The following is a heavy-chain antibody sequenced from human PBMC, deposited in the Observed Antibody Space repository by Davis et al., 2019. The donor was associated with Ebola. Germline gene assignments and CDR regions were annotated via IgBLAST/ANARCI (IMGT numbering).Heavy chain of an antibody. J-gene: IGHJ4*02. CDR3: ARVNSLGDFDY. Sequence: GESLKISCSVSGFMFSGYAMHWVRQAPGKGLQYVSGITNNGGSTYYADSVKGRFIISRDNSKNTLYLQMNSLRAEDTAVYYCARVNSLGDFDYWGQGTLVTVSS. D-gene: IGHD3-10*01. V-gene: IGHV3-64*04. CDR2: ITNNGGST. CDR1: GFMFSGYA.